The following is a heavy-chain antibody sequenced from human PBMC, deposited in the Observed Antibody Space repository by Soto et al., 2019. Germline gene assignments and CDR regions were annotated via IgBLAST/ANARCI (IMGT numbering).Heavy chain of an antibody. CDR1: GYSFTTYW. CDR2: IYPGDSDT. V-gene: IGHV5-51*01. CDR3: TRGLGTAIVGDD. J-gene: IGHJ4*02. D-gene: IGHD5-18*01. Sequence: GESLKISCKASGYSFTTYWIGWVRQMPGKGLEWMGIIYPGDSDTRYSPSFQGRVTISADKSISTAYLQWSSLQASDTAMYYCTRGLGTAIVGDDWGQGTLVIVSS.